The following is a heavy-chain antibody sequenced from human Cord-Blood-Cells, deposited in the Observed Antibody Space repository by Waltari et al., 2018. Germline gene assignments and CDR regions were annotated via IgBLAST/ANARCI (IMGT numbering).Heavy chain of an antibody. CDR1: GGSISSYY. J-gene: IGHJ4*02. D-gene: IGHD4-17*01. V-gene: IGHV4-59*01. CDR3: ARQGPSYGDYDY. CDR2: IYSSVST. Sequence: QVQLQESGPGLVKPSETLSLTCTVSGGSISSYYWSWIRQPPGQGLEWIGYIYSSVSTNYNPSLKSRVTISLDTSKNQFSLKLSSVTAADTAVYYCARQGPSYGDYDYWGQGTLVTVSS.